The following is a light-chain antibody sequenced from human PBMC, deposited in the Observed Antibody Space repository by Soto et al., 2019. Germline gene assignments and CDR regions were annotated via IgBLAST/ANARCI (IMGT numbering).Light chain of an antibody. V-gene: IGKV1-39*01. CDR3: QQLHSYPFT. CDR1: QTINNN. CDR2: GAS. J-gene: IGKJ5*01. Sequence: IQMTQSPSSLSASVGARVTITCRASQTINNNLNWYQQKPGKAPKLLIYGASSLQSGVPSRFSGSGSGTEFTLTISSLQPEDFATYYCQQLHSYPFTFGQGTRLEIK.